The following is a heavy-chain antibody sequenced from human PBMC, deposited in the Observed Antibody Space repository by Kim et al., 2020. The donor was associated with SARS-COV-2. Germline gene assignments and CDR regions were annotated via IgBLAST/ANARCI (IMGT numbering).Heavy chain of an antibody. CDR3: ARASGYGLTWVLDY. V-gene: IGHV4-59*01. Sequence: SETLSLTCTVSGGSISDYNWGWIRQPPGKGLEWIGYTHHGGTTDYNPSLKSRVTISVDTSKNQFSLKLRSVTAADTAVYYCARASGYGLTWVLDYWGQGTLVTVSS. J-gene: IGHJ4*02. D-gene: IGHD5-18*01. CDR1: GGSISDYN. CDR2: THHGGTT.